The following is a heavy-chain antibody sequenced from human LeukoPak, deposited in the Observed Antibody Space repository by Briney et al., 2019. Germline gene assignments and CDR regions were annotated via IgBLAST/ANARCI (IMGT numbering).Heavy chain of an antibody. CDR1: GFTLSSYA. J-gene: IGHJ4*02. D-gene: IGHD6-13*01. V-gene: IGHV3-23*01. Sequence: SGGSLRLSCVVSGFTLSSYAMSWVRQAPGKGLEWVSAISGSGGSTYYADSVKGRFTISRDNSKNTLYLQMNSLRAEDTAVYYCAKAFTGQGYSSSWLPDWGQGTLVTVSS. CDR2: ISGSGGST. CDR3: AKAFTGQGYSSSWLPD.